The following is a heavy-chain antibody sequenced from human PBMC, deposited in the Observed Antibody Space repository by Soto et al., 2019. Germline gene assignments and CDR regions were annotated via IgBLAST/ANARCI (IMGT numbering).Heavy chain of an antibody. J-gene: IGHJ6*02. CDR3: ARDSNGGYYYYGMDV. Sequence: GGSLRLSCAASGFTLSSYEMNWVRQAPGKGLEWVSYISSSGSTIYYADSVKGRFTISRDNAKNSLYLQMNSLRAEDTAVYCCARDSNGGYYYYGMDVWGQGTTVTVSS. V-gene: IGHV3-48*03. D-gene: IGHD4-4*01. CDR1: GFTLSSYE. CDR2: ISSSGSTI.